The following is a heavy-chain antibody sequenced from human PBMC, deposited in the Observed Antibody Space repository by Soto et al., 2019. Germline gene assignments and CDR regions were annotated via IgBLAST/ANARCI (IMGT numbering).Heavy chain of an antibody. V-gene: IGHV4-59*01. CDR1: GGSISSYY. CDR3: ARDLYGWGSYVWFDP. D-gene: IGHD3-10*01. J-gene: IGHJ5*02. CDR2: IYYSGST. Sequence: PSETLSLTCTVSGGSISSYYWSWIRQPPGKGLEWIGYIYYSGSTNYNPSLKSRVTISVDTSKNQFSLKLSSVTAADTAVYYCARDLYGWGSYVWFDPWGQGTLVTVSS.